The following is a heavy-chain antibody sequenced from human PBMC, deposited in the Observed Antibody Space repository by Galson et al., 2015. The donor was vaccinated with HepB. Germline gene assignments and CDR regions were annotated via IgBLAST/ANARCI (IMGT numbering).Heavy chain of an antibody. Sequence: SLRLSCAASGFTFSNAWMSWVRQAPGKGLEWVGRIKSKTDGGTTDYAAPVKGRFTISRDDSKNTLYLQMNSLKTEDTAVYYCTTPSFDYYDSSGYLDWGQGTLVTVSS. D-gene: IGHD3-22*01. CDR2: IKSKTDGGTT. V-gene: IGHV3-15*01. J-gene: IGHJ4*02. CDR1: GFTFSNAW. CDR3: TTPSFDYYDSSGYLD.